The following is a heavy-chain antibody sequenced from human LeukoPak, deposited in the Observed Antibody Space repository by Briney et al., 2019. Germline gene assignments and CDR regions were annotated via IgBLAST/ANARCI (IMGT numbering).Heavy chain of an antibody. V-gene: IGHV4-39*01. CDR2: IYYSGST. Sequence: SETLSLTCTVSGGSIRSSYYYWGWIRQPPGKGLEWIGSIYYSGSTYYNPSLKSRVTISVDTSKNQFSLKLSSVTAADTAVYYCARTPPRDYDYVWGSYGEFDYWGQGTLVTVSS. D-gene: IGHD3-16*01. CDR1: GGSIRSSYYY. CDR3: ARTPPRDYDYVWGSYGEFDY. J-gene: IGHJ4*02.